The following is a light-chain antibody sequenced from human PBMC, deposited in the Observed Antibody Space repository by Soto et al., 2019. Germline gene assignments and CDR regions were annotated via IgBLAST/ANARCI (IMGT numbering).Light chain of an antibody. CDR3: QQLNTSPA. CDR2: GAS. V-gene: IGKV1-9*01. J-gene: IGKJ4*01. CDR1: QGIGSY. Sequence: PLIPLPSFPSKTVKEKETNTCPASQGIGSYLGWYQQAPGKAPKLLIYGASTLQSGVPSRFSGSGSGTEFTLTISSLQPEDVATYYCQQLNTSPAFGGGTKVDIK.